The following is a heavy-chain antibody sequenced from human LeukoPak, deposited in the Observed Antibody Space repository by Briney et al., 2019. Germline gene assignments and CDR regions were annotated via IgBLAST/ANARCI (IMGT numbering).Heavy chain of an antibody. CDR1: GHTLTELS. Sequence: ASVKVSCKVSGHTLTELSMHWVRQAPGKGLEWMGGFDPEDGETIYAQKFQGRVTITADKSTSTAYMELSSLRSEDTAVYYCVTVTTSGYYFDYWGQGTLVTVSS. D-gene: IGHD4-17*01. J-gene: IGHJ4*02. V-gene: IGHV1-24*01. CDR3: VTVTTSGYYFDY. CDR2: FDPEDGET.